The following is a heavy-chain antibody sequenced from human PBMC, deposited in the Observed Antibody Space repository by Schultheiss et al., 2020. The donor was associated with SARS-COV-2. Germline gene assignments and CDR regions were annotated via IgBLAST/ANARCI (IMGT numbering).Heavy chain of an antibody. CDR1: GGSISSYY. D-gene: IGHD5-12*01. CDR3: ARGPRRRGVATIRGGGGGRMDV. J-gene: IGHJ6*02. V-gene: IGHV4-59*01. CDR2: IYYSGST. Sequence: SETLSLTCTVSGGSISSYYWSWIRQPPGKGLEWIGYIYYSGSTNYNPSLKSRVTISVDTSKNQFSLKLNSVTAADTAVYYCARGPRRRGVATIRGGGGGRMDVWGQGTTVTVSS.